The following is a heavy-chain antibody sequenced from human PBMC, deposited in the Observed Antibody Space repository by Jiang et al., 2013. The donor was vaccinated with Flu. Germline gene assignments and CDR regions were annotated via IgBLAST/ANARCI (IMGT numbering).Heavy chain of an antibody. CDR1: GGSISSYY. CDR3: ARGFDGTGNYYVGAYGMDV. V-gene: IGHV4-59*01. Sequence: QTLSLTCTVSGGSISSYYWNWIRQPPGKGLEWIGYISYSGNTNYNPSLKSRVIISEDTSKNQFSLKLSSVSAADTAVYYCARGFDGTGNYYVGAYGMDVWGQGTTVTVSS. J-gene: IGHJ6*02. D-gene: IGHD3-22*01. CDR2: ISYSGNT.